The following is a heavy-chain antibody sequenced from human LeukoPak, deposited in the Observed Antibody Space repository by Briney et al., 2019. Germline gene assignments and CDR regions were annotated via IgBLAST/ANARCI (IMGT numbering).Heavy chain of an antibody. Sequence: SQTLSLTCTVSGGSISSGGHYWSWIRQHPGKGLEWIGYIYYGGSTYYNPSLKSRVTISVDTSKNQFSLKLSSVTAADTAVYYCARGPFLGRYYYYYGMDVWGQGTTVTVSS. CDR3: ARGPFLGRYYYYYGMDV. J-gene: IGHJ6*02. V-gene: IGHV4-31*03. CDR2: IYYGGST. D-gene: IGHD3-3*01. CDR1: GGSISSGGHY.